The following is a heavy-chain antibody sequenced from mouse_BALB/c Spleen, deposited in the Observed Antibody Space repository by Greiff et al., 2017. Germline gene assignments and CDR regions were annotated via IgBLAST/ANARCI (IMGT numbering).Heavy chain of an antibody. V-gene: IGHV1S81*02. CDR3: ARSVTTEDAMDY. J-gene: IGHJ4*01. CDR1: GYTFTSYW. CDR2: INPSNGRT. Sequence: VQLQQPGAELVKPGASVKLSCKASGYTFTSYWMHWVKQRPGQGLEWIGEINPSNGRTNYNEKFKSKATLTVDKSSSTAYMQLSSLTSEDSAVYYCARSVTTEDAMDYWGQGTSFTVSS. D-gene: IGHD1-1*01.